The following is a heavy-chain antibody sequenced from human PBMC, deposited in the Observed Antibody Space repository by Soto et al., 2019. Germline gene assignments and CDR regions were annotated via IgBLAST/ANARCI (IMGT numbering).Heavy chain of an antibody. CDR2: IGAGNGNT. V-gene: IGHV1-58*02. CDR1: GYTFTSSG. J-gene: IGHJ6*02. Sequence: SVKVPCKASGYTFTSSGIRWVRQAPGQGLEWIGWIGAGNGNTNYAQKFQERVTITRDTSTSTAYMELSSLRSEDTAVYYCAAGHDIAMAKYYYYYGMDVWGQGTTVTVSS. D-gene: IGHD5-18*01. CDR3: AAGHDIAMAKYYYYYGMDV.